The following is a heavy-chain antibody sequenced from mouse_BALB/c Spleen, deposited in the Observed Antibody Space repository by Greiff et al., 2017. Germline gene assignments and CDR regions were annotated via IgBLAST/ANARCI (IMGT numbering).Heavy chain of an antibody. J-gene: IGHJ3*01. CDR1: GYTFTDYA. Sequence: EQLRQSGAELVRPGVSVKISCKGSGYTFTDYAMHWVKQSHAKSLEWIGVISTYYGDASYNQKFKGKATMTVDKSSSTAYMELARLTSEDSAIYYCAREGRGNSAWFAYWGQGTLVTVSA. D-gene: IGHD2-1*01. CDR2: ISTYYGDA. CDR3: AREGRGNSAWFAY. V-gene: IGHV1S137*01.